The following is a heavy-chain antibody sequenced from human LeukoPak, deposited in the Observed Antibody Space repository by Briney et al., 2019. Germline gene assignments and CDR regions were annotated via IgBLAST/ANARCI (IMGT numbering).Heavy chain of an antibody. CDR2: IYYSGST. CDR3: ARSIQLWPHSTFDY. V-gene: IGHV4-39*07. CDR1: GGSISSSSYY. D-gene: IGHD5-18*01. J-gene: IGHJ4*02. Sequence: PSETLSLTCTVSGGSISSSSYYWGWIRQPPEKGLEWIGSIYYSGSTYYNPSLKSRVTISVDTSKNQFSLKVSSVTAADTAVYYCARSIQLWPHSTFDYWGQGTLVIVSS.